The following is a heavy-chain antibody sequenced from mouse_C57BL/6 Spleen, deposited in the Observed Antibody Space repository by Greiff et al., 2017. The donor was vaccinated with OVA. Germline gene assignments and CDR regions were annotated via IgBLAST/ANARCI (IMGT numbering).Heavy chain of an antibody. CDR1: GYAFSSSW. J-gene: IGHJ3*01. V-gene: IGHV1-82*01. CDR2: IYPGDGDT. CDR3: ARGIYYDYLY. Sequence: QVQLQQSGPELVKPGASVKISCKASGYAFSSSWMNWVKQRPGKGLEWIGRIYPGDGDTNYNGKFKGKATLTADKSSSTAYMQLSSLTSEDSAVYFCARGIYYDYLYWGQGTLVTVSA. D-gene: IGHD2-4*01.